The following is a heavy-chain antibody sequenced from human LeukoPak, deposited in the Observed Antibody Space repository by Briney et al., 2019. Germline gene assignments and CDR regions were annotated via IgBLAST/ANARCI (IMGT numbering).Heavy chain of an antibody. J-gene: IGHJ4*02. CDR2: IYYSGTT. V-gene: IGHV4-39*07. CDR3: ARGGFYGHPFDF. CDR1: GGSISDSIYY. D-gene: IGHD3-10*01. Sequence: SVTLSLTCTVSGGSISDSIYYWGWIRQPPGKGLEWIGSIYYSGTTYYSPSLESRVTISVDTSNNQVSLNLNSVTAADTAIYFCARGGFYGHPFDFGGQGILVTVSS.